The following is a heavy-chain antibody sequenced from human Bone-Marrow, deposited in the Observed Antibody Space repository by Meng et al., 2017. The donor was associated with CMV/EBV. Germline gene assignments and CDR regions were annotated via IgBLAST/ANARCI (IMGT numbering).Heavy chain of an antibody. CDR2: MNPNSGNT. CDR1: GYTFTSYD. J-gene: IGHJ6*02. Sequence: ASVKVSCKASGYTFTSYDINWVRQATGQGLEWMGWMNPNSGNTGYAQKFQGRVTITRNTSISTAYMELSSLRSEDTAVYYCARGAGLGYCSSTSCSLPYYYYGMDAWGQGTTVTVSS. CDR3: ARGAGLGYCSSTSCSLPYYYYGMDA. D-gene: IGHD2-2*01. V-gene: IGHV1-8*03.